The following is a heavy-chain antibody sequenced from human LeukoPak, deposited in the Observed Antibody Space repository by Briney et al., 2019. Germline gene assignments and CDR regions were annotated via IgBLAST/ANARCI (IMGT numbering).Heavy chain of an antibody. CDR1: GFIFSDYG. D-gene: IGHD3-22*01. Sequence: GESLKISCAASGFIFSDYGMHWVRQAPGKGLEWVAFIRNDESDRDYGDSVKGRFSISRDNSKNTLYLQMNSLRPEDSGVYYCAIYDSRGDFDYWGQGTQVTVSA. V-gene: IGHV3-30*02. J-gene: IGHJ4*02. CDR2: IRNDESDR. CDR3: AIYDSRGDFDY.